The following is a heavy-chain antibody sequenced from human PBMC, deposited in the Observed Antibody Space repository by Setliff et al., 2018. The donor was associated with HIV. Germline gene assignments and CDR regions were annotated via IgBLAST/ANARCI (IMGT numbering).Heavy chain of an antibody. D-gene: IGHD2-8*01. CDR1: GGTFNNYT. J-gene: IGHJ3*02. CDR3: ARDLGYCTNGACPLTAEGAFDI. V-gene: IGHV1-69*04. Sequence: SVKVSCKASGGTFNNYTITWVRQAPGQGLEWMGRVIPILGMTNYAQKFQGRVTITADKSTSTAYMELNSLRSEDTAMYYCARDLGYCTNGACPLTAEGAFDIWGQGAMVTVSS. CDR2: VIPILGMT.